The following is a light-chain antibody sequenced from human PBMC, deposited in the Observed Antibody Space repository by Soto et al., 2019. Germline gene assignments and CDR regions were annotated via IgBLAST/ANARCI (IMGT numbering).Light chain of an antibody. V-gene: IGLV2-14*02. CDR2: EGT. Sequence: QSVLTQPASVSGSLGQSITISCTGSSSDVGTYYFVSWYQQHPGKVPKLMIYEGTKRPSGVSDRFSGSKSGNTAALTVSGLQAEDEADYYCSSYAGSNDVIFGGGTKLTVL. CDR3: SSYAGSNDVI. J-gene: IGLJ2*01. CDR1: SSDVGTYYF.